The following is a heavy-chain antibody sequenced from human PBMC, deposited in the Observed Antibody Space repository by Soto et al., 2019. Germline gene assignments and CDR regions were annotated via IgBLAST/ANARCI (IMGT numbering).Heavy chain of an antibody. CDR1: GFTFSSYA. D-gene: IGHD3-9*01. V-gene: IGHV3-23*01. J-gene: IGHJ4*02. Sequence: GGSLRLSCAASGFTFSSYAMSWVRQAPGKRLEWVSAISGSGGSTYYADSVKGRFTISRDNSKNTLYLQMNSLRAEDTAVYYCAKDRSHYDILTCYYPAHNFDYWGQGTLVTVSS. CDR2: ISGSGGST. CDR3: AKDRSHYDILTCYYPAHNFDY.